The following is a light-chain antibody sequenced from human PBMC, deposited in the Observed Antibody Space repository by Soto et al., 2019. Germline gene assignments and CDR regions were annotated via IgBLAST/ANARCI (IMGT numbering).Light chain of an antibody. V-gene: IGLV3-1*01. J-gene: IGLJ1*01. CDR2: QDS. CDR3: QAWDSSTAV. CDR1: KLGDKY. Sequence: YELTQPPSVSVSPGQTASITCSGDKLGDKYACWYQQKPGQSPVLVIYQDSKRPSGIPERFSGSNSGNTATLTISGTQAMDEADYYCQAWDSSTAVFGTGTKVTVL.